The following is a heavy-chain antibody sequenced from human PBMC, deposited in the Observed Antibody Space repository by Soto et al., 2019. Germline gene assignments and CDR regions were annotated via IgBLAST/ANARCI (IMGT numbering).Heavy chain of an antibody. CDR3: ASGEGNYYYYGMDV. CDR2: INTGNGHT. Sequence: ASVKVSCKASGYTFTAYGIHWVRLAPGQRLEWMGWINTGNGHTKYSQKFQGRVTITADESTSTAYMELSSLRSEDTAVYYCASGEGNYYYYGMDVWGQGTTVTVSS. CDR1: GYTFTAYG. J-gene: IGHJ6*02. V-gene: IGHV1-3*04.